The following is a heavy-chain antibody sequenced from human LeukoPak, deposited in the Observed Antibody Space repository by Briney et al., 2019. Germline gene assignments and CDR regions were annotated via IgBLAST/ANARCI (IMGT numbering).Heavy chain of an antibody. J-gene: IGHJ4*02. Sequence: AVKVSCQAPEGTLSSYALSWVRQAPGQGLEWMGRIIPVLSLTNYEEKFRDRLTIIADKATSTAYMELTNLTSADTAVYFCARGSGSGNYALGRWGQGTLVTVSS. D-gene: IGHD3-10*01. CDR2: IIPVLSLT. CDR1: EGTLSSYA. CDR3: ARGSGSGNYALGR. V-gene: IGHV1-69*04.